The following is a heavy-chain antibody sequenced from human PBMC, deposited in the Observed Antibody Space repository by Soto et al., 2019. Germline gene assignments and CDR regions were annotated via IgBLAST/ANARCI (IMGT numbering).Heavy chain of an antibody. CDR2: ISGSGVST. V-gene: IGHV3-23*01. J-gene: IGHJ4*02. Sequence: GGSLRLSCAASGFTFSDYYMSWIRQAPGKGLDWVSAISGSGVSTYYADSVKGRFTISRDNSKNTLYLQMNSLRAEDTAVYYCAKSPGMYYYDSSGYYHYDYWGQGTLVTVSS. D-gene: IGHD3-22*01. CDR1: GFTFSDYY. CDR3: AKSPGMYYYDSSGYYHYDY.